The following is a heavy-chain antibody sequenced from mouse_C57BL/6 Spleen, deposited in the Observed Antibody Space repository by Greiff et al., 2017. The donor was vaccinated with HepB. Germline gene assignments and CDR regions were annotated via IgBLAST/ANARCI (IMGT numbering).Heavy chain of an antibody. CDR1: GFSFTSYA. J-gene: IGHJ4*01. V-gene: IGHV2-9-1*01. CDR3: ARKRDLLLRSYAMDY. D-gene: IGHD1-1*01. CDR2: IWTGGGT. Sequence: QVQLQQSGPGLVAPSQSLSITCTVSGFSFTSYAISWVRQPPGKGLEWLGVIWTGGGTNYNSALKSRLSISKDNSKSQVFLKMNSLQTDDTARYYCARKRDLLLRSYAMDYWGQGTSVTVSS.